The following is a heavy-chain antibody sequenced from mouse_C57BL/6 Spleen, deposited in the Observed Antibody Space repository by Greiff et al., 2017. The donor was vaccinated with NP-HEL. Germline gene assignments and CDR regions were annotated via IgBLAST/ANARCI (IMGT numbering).Heavy chain of an antibody. CDR3: ARLANGDAFDY. CDR1: GYAFSSSW. Sequence: QVQLQQSGPELVKPGASVKISCKASGYAFSSSWMNWVKQRPGKGVEWIGRIYPGDGDTNYNGKFKGKATLTADKSSSTAYMQLSSLTSEDSAVYFCARLANGDAFDYWGQGTTLTVSS. D-gene: IGHD4-1*01. V-gene: IGHV1-82*01. J-gene: IGHJ2*01. CDR2: IYPGDGDT.